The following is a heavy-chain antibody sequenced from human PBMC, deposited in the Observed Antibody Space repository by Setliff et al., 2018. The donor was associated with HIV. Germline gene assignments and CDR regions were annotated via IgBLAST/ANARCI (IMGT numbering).Heavy chain of an antibody. D-gene: IGHD3-9*01. CDR1: GDSISTGRYY. CDR3: ATSRPLLTGYPGFFDS. CDR2: IHYGGNT. V-gene: IGHV4-39*01. Sequence: SETLSLTCTVSGDSISTGRYYWGWIRQPPGKGLEWIGAIHYGGNTHYNPSLKSRVSISVDTSKNQFSLNLNFVTAADTALYFCATSRPLLTGYPGFFDSWGQGTLVTVSS. J-gene: IGHJ4*02.